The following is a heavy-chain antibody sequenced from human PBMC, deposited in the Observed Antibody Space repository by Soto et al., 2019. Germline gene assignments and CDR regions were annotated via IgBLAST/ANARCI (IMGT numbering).Heavy chain of an antibody. CDR1: GYIFSSYC. V-gene: IGHV1-46*01. J-gene: IGHJ6*02. CDR3: ARDVSGPGATYVMDV. D-gene: IGHD2-2*01. CDR2: INPGGGRT. Sequence: ASVKVSCKASGYIFSSYCIYWVRQAPGQGLQWMGIINPGGGRTAYAQKFQGRVTLTRDMSTSTVYMELTSLTYDGTAVYYCARDVSGPGATYVMDVWGQGTTVTV.